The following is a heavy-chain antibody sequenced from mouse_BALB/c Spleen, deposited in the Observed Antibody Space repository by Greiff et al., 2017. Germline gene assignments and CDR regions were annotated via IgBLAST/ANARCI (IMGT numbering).Heavy chain of an antibody. D-gene: IGHD2-10*02. Sequence: DVHLVESGGGLVQPGGSRKLSCAASGFTFSDYGMAWVRQAPGKGPEWVAFISNLAYSIYYADTVTGRFTISRENAKNTLYLEMSSLRSEDTAMYYCAREYGGDYYAMDYWGQGTSVTVSS. J-gene: IGHJ4*01. V-gene: IGHV5-15*02. CDR1: GFTFSDYG. CDR2: ISNLAYSI. CDR3: AREYGGDYYAMDY.